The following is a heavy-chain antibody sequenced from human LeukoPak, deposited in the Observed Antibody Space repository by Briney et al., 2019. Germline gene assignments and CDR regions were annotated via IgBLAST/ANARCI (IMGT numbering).Heavy chain of an antibody. V-gene: IGHV3-21*01. CDR1: GFTFSSYS. D-gene: IGHD2-2*01. CDR2: ISSSSSYI. J-gene: IGHJ4*02. CDR3: ARELGYCSSTSCCWGGPVDY. Sequence: GGSLRLSCAASGFTFSSYSMNWVRQAPGKGLEWVSSISSSSSYIYYADSVKGRFTISRDNAKNSLYLQMNSLRAEDTAVYYCARELGYCSSTSCCWGGPVDYWGQGTLVTVSS.